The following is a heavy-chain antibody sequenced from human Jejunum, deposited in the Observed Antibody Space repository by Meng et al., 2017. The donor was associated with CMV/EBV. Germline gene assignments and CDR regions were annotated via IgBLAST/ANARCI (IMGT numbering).Heavy chain of an antibody. CDR1: GFTFRNFA. Sequence: SGFTFRNFALTWVRLAPGKGLGWVSHISGSGGSTYYAHSVKGRFIISRDNSKNTLFLLMSSLRAEDTAVYYCIKDELVPGAHWFDTWGQGTLVTVSS. D-gene: IGHD2-2*01. CDR3: IKDELVPGAHWFDT. V-gene: IGHV3-23*01. J-gene: IGHJ5*02. CDR2: ISGSGGST.